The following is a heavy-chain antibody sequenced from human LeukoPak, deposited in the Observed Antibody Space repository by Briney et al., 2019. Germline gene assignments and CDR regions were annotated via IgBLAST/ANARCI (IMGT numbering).Heavy chain of an antibody. CDR3: AGFRYCSGGSCYDNYYYMDV. V-gene: IGHV4-39*01. CDR1: GGSISSSSYY. Sequence: SETLSLTCTVSGGSISSSSYYWGWIRQPPGKGLEWIGSIYYSGSTYYNPSLKSRVTISVDTSKNQFSLKLSSVTAADTAVYYCAGFRYCSGGSCYDNYYYMDVWGKGTTVPVSS. J-gene: IGHJ6*03. D-gene: IGHD2-15*01. CDR2: IYYSGST.